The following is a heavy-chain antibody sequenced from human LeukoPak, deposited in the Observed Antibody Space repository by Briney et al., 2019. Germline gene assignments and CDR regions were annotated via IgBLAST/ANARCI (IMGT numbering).Heavy chain of an antibody. CDR2: IHHSGTT. D-gene: IGHD3-10*02. CDR1: GFTFSGYAM. J-gene: IGHJ4*02. Sequence: GSLRLSCAVSGFTFSGYAMSWVRQPPGKGLEWIEEIHHSGTTHYNPSLKTRVTISVDNSKNQFSLKSTSMTAADTAVYFCARVFGGANWGQGTLVTVSS. CDR3: ARVFGGAN. V-gene: IGHV4-4*01.